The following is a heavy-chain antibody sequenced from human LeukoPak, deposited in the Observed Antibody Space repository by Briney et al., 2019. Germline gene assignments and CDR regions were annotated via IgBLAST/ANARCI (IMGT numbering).Heavy chain of an antibody. CDR1: GYSISSNYW. J-gene: IGHJ4*02. CDR3: ASASKKYFR. D-gene: IGHD3-9*01. CDR2: ISKSGGT. Sequence: SETLSLTCSVSGYSISSNYWWGWIRQPPGKGLEWIGYISKSGGTYYNPSLKSRVTISVDTSKNQFSLKLSSVTAADTAVYYCASASKKYFRWGQGTLVTVSS. V-gene: IGHV4-28*01.